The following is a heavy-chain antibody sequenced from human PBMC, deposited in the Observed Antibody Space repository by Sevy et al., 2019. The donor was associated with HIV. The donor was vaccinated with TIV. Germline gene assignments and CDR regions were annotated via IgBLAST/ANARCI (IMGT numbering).Heavy chain of an antibody. V-gene: IGHV3-48*03. Sequence: WGSLRLSCAVSGLTFSNYEMHWVRQAPGKGLEWLTYISANGDRIYYADSAKGRFTISRDNAKNSLYLQMNSLRAEDTAVYYCASGFWYYFDYWGQGTLVTVSS. CDR2: ISANGDRI. CDR1: GLTFSNYE. CDR3: ASGFWYYFDY. J-gene: IGHJ4*02. D-gene: IGHD2-2*03.